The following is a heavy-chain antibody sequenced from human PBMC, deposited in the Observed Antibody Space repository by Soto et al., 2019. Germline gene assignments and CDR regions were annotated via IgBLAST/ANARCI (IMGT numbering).Heavy chain of an antibody. D-gene: IGHD3-22*01. Sequence: ASVKVSCKVSGYTLTELSMHWVRQAPGKGLEWMGGFDPEDGETIYAQKFQGRVTMTEDTSTDTAYMELSSLRSEDTAVYYCESGGITMIVVARESFQHWGQGTLVTVSS. CDR3: ESGGITMIVVARESFQH. J-gene: IGHJ1*01. CDR2: FDPEDGET. V-gene: IGHV1-24*01. CDR1: GYTLTELS.